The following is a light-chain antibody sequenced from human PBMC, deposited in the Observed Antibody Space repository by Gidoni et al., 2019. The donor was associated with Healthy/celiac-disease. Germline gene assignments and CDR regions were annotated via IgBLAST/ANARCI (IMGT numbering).Light chain of an antibody. V-gene: IGKV1-27*01. Sequence: DIKMTQSPSSLSASVGDRVTITCRASQGISNYLAWYQQKPGKVPKLLIYAASTLQSGVPSRFSGSGSGTDFTLTISSLQPEDVATYYCQKYNSAPYTFXXXTKLEIK. CDR2: AAS. CDR3: QKYNSAPYT. CDR1: QGISNY. J-gene: IGKJ2*01.